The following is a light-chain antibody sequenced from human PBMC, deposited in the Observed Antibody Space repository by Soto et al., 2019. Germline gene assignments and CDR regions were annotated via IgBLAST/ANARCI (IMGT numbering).Light chain of an antibody. Sequence: QSALTQPASVSGSPGQSITISCTGTSSDAGGYKYVSWYQQHPGKAPKLMIYEVSNRPSGVSNRFSGSKSGNMASLTISGLQAEDEADYYCSSYTSSSPCVFGTGTKVTVL. V-gene: IGLV2-14*01. J-gene: IGLJ1*01. CDR2: EVS. CDR1: SSDAGGYKY. CDR3: SSYTSSSPCV.